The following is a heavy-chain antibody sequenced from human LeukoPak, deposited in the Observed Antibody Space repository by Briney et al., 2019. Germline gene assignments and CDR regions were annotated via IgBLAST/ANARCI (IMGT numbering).Heavy chain of an antibody. Sequence: PGGSLRLSCTASGFTFGDSAMSWFRQAPGKGLEWVGFIRSKSYGGTIEYAASVKGRFTISREDSKIIAYLQMNSLKTEDTAVYYCTRGPPPPYYYDTSGYYYFQHWGQGTLVTVSS. CDR1: GFTFGDSA. J-gene: IGHJ1*01. CDR2: IRSKSYGGTI. CDR3: TRGPPPPYYYDTSGYYYFQH. V-gene: IGHV3-49*03. D-gene: IGHD3-22*01.